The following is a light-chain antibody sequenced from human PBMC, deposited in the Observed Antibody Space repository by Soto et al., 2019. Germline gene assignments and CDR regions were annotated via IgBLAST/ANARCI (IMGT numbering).Light chain of an antibody. V-gene: IGLV2-8*01. CDR1: SSDVGGYNY. CDR3: RSYAGSNNLGV. CDR2: EVS. Sequence: QSALTQPPSASGSLGQSVTISCTGTSSDVGGYNYVSWYQQHPGKAPKLMIYEVSKRPSGVPERFSGSKSGNTASLTVSGLQAEDAADYYCRSYAGSNNLGVFGGGTKLTVL. J-gene: IGLJ2*01.